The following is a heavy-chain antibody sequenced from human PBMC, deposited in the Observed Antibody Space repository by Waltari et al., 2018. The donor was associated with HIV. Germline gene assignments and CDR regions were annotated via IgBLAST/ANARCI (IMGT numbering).Heavy chain of an antibody. CDR3: ARNGDYAPAY. J-gene: IGHJ4*02. D-gene: IGHD4-17*01. V-gene: IGHV1-69*01. Sequence: QVQLVQSGAEVKKPGSSVKVSCRASGEPFRTYTISWVRQAPGQGLEWMGGITPIFKTTKYAQKFQGRVTLTADESTRTTYMELTSLRSDDTAMYYCARNGDYAPAYWGQGTLVTVSS. CDR1: GEPFRTYT. CDR2: ITPIFKTT.